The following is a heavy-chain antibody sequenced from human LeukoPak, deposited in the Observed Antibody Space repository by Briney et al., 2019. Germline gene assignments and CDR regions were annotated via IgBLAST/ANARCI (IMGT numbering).Heavy chain of an antibody. J-gene: IGHJ4*02. V-gene: IGHV3-9*01. CDR3: AKDFGRTGTTPIDY. CDR1: GFTFDDYA. Sequence: GRSLRLSCAASGFTFDDYAMHWVRQAPGKGLEWVSGISWNSGSIGYADSVKGRFTISRDNAKNFLYLQMNSLRAEDTALYYCAKDFGRTGTTPIDYWGQGTLVTVSS. CDR2: ISWNSGSI. D-gene: IGHD1-1*01.